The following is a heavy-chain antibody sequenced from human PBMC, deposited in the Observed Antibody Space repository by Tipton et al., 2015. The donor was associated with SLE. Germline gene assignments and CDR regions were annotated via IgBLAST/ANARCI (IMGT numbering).Heavy chain of an antibody. J-gene: IGHJ4*02. CDR3: ARGSGHVVY. CDR2: IYYSGST. Sequence: TLSLTCTVSGGSISSYHWSWIRQPPGKGLEWIGYIYYSGSTNYNPSLKSRVTISVDTSKNQFSLKLSSVTAADTAVYYCARGSGHVVYWGPGTLVTVAS. V-gene: IGHV4-59*01. D-gene: IGHD1-26*01. CDR1: GGSISSYH.